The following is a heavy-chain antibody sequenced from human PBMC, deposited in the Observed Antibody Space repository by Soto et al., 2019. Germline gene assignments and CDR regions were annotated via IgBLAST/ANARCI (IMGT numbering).Heavy chain of an antibody. J-gene: IGHJ5*02. CDR2: IIPIFGIA. Sequence: QVQLVQSGAEVKKPGSSVKVSCKVSGGTFSSYTITWVRQAPEQGLGWMGRIIPIFGIANYEQKFLGRVTITADKSTSSAYMELSSLRSEDTAVYYCARDIPVEMGGWFDPWGQGTLVTVSS. CDR1: GGTFSSYT. V-gene: IGHV1-69*08. CDR3: ARDIPVEMGGWFDP. D-gene: IGHD2-15*01.